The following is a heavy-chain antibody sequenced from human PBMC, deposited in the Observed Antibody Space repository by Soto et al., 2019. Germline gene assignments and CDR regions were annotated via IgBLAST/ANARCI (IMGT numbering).Heavy chain of an antibody. V-gene: IGHV3-30-3*01. CDR3: ARDKSPYSSGWHNRHFAY. CDR2: ISYDGSNK. Sequence: QVQLVESGGGVVQPGRSLRLSCAASGFTFSTYAMHWVRQAPGKGLEWVAVISYDGSNKYYADSVKGRFTISRDNXKXTXXLQLNSLRAEDTAVYYCARDKSPYSSGWHNRHFAYWGQGTLVTVSS. D-gene: IGHD6-19*01. J-gene: IGHJ4*02. CDR1: GFTFSTYA.